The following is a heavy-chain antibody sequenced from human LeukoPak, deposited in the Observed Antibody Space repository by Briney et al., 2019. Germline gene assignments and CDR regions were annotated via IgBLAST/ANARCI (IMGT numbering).Heavy chain of an antibody. D-gene: IGHD3-10*01. CDR1: GFTFSNYV. CDR3: TKGRYPGSGCYLNSHDY. J-gene: IGHJ4*02. Sequence: SGRSLRLSCAASGFTFSNYVMSLVRQAPGKGLEWVSLITGGGGSTYYADSVKGRFTISRDNSKNTLYLQMNSLRAKDTAVYSCTKGRYPGSGCYLNSHDYWGQGTLVTVSS. CDR2: ITGGGGST. V-gene: IGHV3-23*01.